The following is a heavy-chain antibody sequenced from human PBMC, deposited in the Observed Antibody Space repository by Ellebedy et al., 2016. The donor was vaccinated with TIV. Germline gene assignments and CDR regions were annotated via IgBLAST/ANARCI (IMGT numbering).Heavy chain of an antibody. CDR2: ISYDGSNK. J-gene: IGHJ4*02. CDR3: AREGSSGWPLSWGDY. Sequence: GESLKISXAASGFTFSSYAMHWVRQAPGKGLEWVAVISYDGSNKYYADSVKGRFTISRDNSKNTLYLQMNSLRAEDTAVYYCAREGSSGWPLSWGDYWGQGTLVTVSS. V-gene: IGHV3-30-3*01. CDR1: GFTFSSYA. D-gene: IGHD6-19*01.